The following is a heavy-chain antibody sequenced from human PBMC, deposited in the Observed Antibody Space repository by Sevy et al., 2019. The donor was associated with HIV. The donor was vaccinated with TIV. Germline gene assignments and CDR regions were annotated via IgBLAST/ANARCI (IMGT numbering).Heavy chain of an antibody. D-gene: IGHD3-22*01. Sequence: GGSLRLSCAASGFTFSDYWMSWVRQAPEKGLEWVANIKQDGSKKYYVDSVKGRFIMSRDNAKNSLYLQMNSLRAEDTAVYYCARDVSYYDRSGYSLDYWGQGTVVTVSS. CDR2: IKQDGSKK. CDR1: GFTFSDYW. V-gene: IGHV3-7*01. J-gene: IGHJ4*02. CDR3: ARDVSYYDRSGYSLDY.